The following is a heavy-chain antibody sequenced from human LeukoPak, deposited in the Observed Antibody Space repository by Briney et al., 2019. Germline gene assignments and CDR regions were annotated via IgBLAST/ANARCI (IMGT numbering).Heavy chain of an antibody. CDR2: ISGSGGST. Sequence: PGGSLRLSCAASGFTFSSYAMSWVRQAPGKGLEWASAISGSGGSTYYADSVKGRFTISRDNSKNTLYLQMNSLRAEDTAVYYCAKGYSSGWYESPFDYWGQGTLVTVSS. D-gene: IGHD6-19*01. CDR1: GFTFSSYA. J-gene: IGHJ4*02. V-gene: IGHV3-23*01. CDR3: AKGYSSGWYESPFDY.